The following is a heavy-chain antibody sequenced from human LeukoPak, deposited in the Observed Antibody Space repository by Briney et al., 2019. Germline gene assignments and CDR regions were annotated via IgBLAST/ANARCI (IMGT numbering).Heavy chain of an antibody. V-gene: IGHV3-21*01. Sequence: RAGGSLRLSCAASGFTFSSYSMNWVRQAPGKGLEWVSSISSSSSYIYYADSVKGRFTISRDNAKNSLYLQMNSLRAEDTAVYYCARELSTFRGHDAFDIWGQGTMVTVSS. CDR3: ARELSTFRGHDAFDI. J-gene: IGHJ3*02. D-gene: IGHD3-16*02. CDR1: GFTFSSYS. CDR2: ISSSSSYI.